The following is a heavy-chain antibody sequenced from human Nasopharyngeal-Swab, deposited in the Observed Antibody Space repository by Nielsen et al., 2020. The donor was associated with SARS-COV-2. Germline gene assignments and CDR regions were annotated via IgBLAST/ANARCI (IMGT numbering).Heavy chain of an antibody. CDR3: ASGVVEMATIKKGDDAFDI. J-gene: IGHJ3*02. Sequence: GGSLRLSCAASGFTFSSYAMHWVRQAPGKGLEWVAVISYDGSNKYYADSVKGRFTISRDNSKNTLYLQMNSLRAEDTTVYYCASGVVEMATIKKGDDAFDIWGQGTMVTFSS. CDR2: ISYDGSNK. V-gene: IGHV3-30-3*01. D-gene: IGHD5-24*01. CDR1: GFTFSSYA.